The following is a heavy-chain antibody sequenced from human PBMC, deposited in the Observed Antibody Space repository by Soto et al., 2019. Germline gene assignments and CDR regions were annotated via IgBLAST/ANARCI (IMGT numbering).Heavy chain of an antibody. CDR1: GYMFTTYG. D-gene: IGHD6-6*01. CDR2: ISAYNGNK. V-gene: IGHV1-18*01. J-gene: IGHJ4*02. Sequence: QVQLMQSGGEVKMPGASVEGSCKTSGYMFTTYGMSWVRQAPGQGLEWMAWISAYNGNKKYAQKFEGRVTMTTNTSTSTVSMELRDLTSADTAIYYCARAGGGMAARHLEYWGQGTVVIVSS. CDR3: ARAGGGMAARHLEY.